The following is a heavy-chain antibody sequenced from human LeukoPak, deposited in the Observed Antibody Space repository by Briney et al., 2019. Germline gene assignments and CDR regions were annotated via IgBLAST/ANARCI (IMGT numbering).Heavy chain of an antibody. D-gene: IGHD2-15*01. CDR2: IYYSGST. CDR1: GXSISSYY. CDR3: VRRSDLTTNVDY. V-gene: IGHV4-39*01. Sequence: SETLSLTCTVSGXSISSYYGGWIRQPPGKGLEWIGNIYYSGSTYYNPSLQSRVTISVDTSKNQFSLKLSSVTAADTAVYYCVRRSDLTTNVDYWGQGTLVTVSS. J-gene: IGHJ4*02.